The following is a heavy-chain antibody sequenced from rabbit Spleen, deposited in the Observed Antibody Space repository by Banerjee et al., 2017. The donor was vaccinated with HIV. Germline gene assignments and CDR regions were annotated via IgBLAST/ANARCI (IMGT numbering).Heavy chain of an antibody. V-gene: IGHV1S47*01. CDR1: GFTLSGYW. CDR3: ARHAGYAGYGYSTLDL. Sequence: EESGGDLVKPETSLTLTCTASGFTLSGYWMCWVRQAPGKGLEWIACTYTADGRTHYASWAKGRFTISSDNAQNTVDLQMNSLTAADTATYFCARHAGYAGYGYSTLDLWGQGTLVTVS. D-gene: IGHD8-1*01. CDR2: TYTADGRT. J-gene: IGHJ6*01.